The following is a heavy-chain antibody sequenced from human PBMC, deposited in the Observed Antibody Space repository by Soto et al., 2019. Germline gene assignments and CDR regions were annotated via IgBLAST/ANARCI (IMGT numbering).Heavy chain of an antibody. Sequence: ASVRFSGKAAGYTFTNYGVTWVRQAPGQGLEWLGRVTPYKADTNSAQNLQGRVTMTTDTSTTTAYMELKSLISDDTAVYYCAVAGSGTLDIWGQGTMVTVSS. CDR1: GYTFTNYG. J-gene: IGHJ3*02. CDR2: VTPYKADT. CDR3: AVAGSGTLDI. V-gene: IGHV1-18*04. D-gene: IGHD1-1*01.